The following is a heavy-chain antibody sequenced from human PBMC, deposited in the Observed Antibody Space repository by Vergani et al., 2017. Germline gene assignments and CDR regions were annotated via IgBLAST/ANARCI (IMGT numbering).Heavy chain of an antibody. J-gene: IGHJ6*03. CDR3: ARAFAGSGYDYGVDYYYYMDV. D-gene: IGHD5-12*01. CDR2: IIPIFGTA. Sequence: QVQLVQSGAEVKKPGSSVKVSCKASGGTFSSYAISWVRQAPGQGLEWMGGIIPIFGTANYAQKFQGRVTLTADDSPSTSYMELSSLRSEDTAVYYCARAFAGSGYDYGVDYYYYMDVWGKGTTVTVSS. V-gene: IGHV1-69*01. CDR1: GGTFSSYA.